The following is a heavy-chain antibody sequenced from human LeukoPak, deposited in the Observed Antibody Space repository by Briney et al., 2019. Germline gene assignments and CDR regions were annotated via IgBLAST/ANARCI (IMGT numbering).Heavy chain of an antibody. CDR2: IWYDGSHN. D-gene: IGHD1-1*01. CDR3: AREGPQIGTSAFDT. Sequence: GGSLRLSCAASGFTFSTYGMHGVRQAPGKGLEWVAVIWYDGSHNSYADSVKGRFTISRDNSKNTLSLQMNSLRVEDTAVYYCAREGPQIGTSAFDTWGQGTMVSVSS. CDR1: GFTFSTYG. J-gene: IGHJ3*02. V-gene: IGHV3-33*01.